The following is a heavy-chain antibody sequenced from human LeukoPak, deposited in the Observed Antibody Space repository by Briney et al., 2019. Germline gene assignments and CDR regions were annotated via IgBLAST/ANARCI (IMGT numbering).Heavy chain of an antibody. D-gene: IGHD4-23*01. V-gene: IGHV4-34*01. CDR3: PRGVGTVVTPLASSLCNDY. Sequence: SETLSLTCAVHGGSFSGYYWSWIRQPPGKGLEWIGEINHSGSTNYNPSLKSRVTISVDTSKNQFSLKLSSVTAADTAVYYCPRGVGTVVTPLASSLCNDYWGQGTLVTVSS. CDR2: INHSGST. CDR1: GGSFSGYY. J-gene: IGHJ4*02.